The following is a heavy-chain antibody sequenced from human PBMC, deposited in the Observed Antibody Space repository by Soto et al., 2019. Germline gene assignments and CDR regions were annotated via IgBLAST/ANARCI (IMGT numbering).Heavy chain of an antibody. J-gene: IGHJ5*02. CDR1: GYTFTTYG. V-gene: IGHV1-18*04. D-gene: IGHD2-15*01. CDR2: ISGYTSKT. Sequence: GASVKVSCKASGYTFTTYGVAWVRQAPGQGLEWLGWISGYTSKTSYTQKLQGRVTLTADTSTSTAYMELRSLRPDDTAVYYCARDTNMGYCSGGSCSWFDPWGQGTLVTVSS. CDR3: ARDTNMGYCSGGSCSWFDP.